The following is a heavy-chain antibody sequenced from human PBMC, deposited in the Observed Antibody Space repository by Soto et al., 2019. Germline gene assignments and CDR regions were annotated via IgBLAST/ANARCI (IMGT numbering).Heavy chain of an antibody. CDR1: GGNFSSHA. D-gene: IGHD3-3*01. Sequence: RPQRLSCGALGGNFSSHAMSCILQAPGKGLEWVSAISGSGGSTYYADSVKGRFTISRDNSKNTLYLQMNSLRAEDTAVYYCAKEYHYDFWSGYYSDYWGQGTLVTVSS. CDR3: AKEYHYDFWSGYYSDY. J-gene: IGHJ4*02. V-gene: IGHV3-23*01. CDR2: ISGSGGST.